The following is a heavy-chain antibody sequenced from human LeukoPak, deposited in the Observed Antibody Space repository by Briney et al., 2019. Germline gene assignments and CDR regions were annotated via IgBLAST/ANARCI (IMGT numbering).Heavy chain of an antibody. Sequence: PGGSLRLSCAASGFTFDDYGMSWVRQAPGKGLEWVSGINCDGGITGYAESVKGRFTISRDNAKNSLYLQMNSLRAEDTALYYCARPMQRKLPYDSSGYLAQGLDYWGQGTLVTVSS. CDR2: INCDGGIT. V-gene: IGHV3-20*04. D-gene: IGHD3-22*01. CDR1: GFTFDDYG. CDR3: ARPMQRKLPYDSSGYLAQGLDY. J-gene: IGHJ4*02.